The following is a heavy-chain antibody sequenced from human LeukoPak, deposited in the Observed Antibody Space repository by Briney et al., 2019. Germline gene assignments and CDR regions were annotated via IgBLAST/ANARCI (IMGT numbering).Heavy chain of an antibody. V-gene: IGHV1-18*04. Sequence: ASVKVSCKASGYTFTSYGFNWVRQAPGQGLEWVGWISGKDGRTRYAQKFQGRGTMTIDTSTSTAYMELRSLTSDDTAGYYCARDGELGAALGGASYFWLDPWGQGTLVTVSS. CDR2: ISGKDGRT. D-gene: IGHD6-25*01. CDR1: GYTFTSYG. J-gene: IGHJ5*02. CDR3: ARDGELGAALGGASYFWLDP.